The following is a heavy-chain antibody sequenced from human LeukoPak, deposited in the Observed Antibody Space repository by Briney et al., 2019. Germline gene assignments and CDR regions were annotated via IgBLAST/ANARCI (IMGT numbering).Heavy chain of an antibody. CDR1: GLTFSNYA. CDR3: ARDRGRNDYGSGSYYNVGAFDI. CDR2: INQDGSEK. Sequence: PGGSLRLSCAASGLTFSNYAMMWLRQAPGKGLEWVANINQDGSEKYYVDSVKGRFTISRDNAKNSLYLQMNSLRAEDTAVYYCARDRGRNDYGSGSYYNVGAFDIWGQGTMVTVSS. D-gene: IGHD3-10*01. V-gene: IGHV3-7*01. J-gene: IGHJ3*02.